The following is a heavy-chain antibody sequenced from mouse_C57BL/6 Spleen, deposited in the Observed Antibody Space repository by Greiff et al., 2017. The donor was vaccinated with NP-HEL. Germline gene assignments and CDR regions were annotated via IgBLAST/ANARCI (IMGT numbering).Heavy chain of an antibody. J-gene: IGHJ2*01. Sequence: QVQLQQPGAELVRPGSSVKLSCKASGYTFTSYWMDWVKQRPGQGLEWIGNIYPSDSETHYNQKFKDKATLTVYKSSSTSYMQLSSLTSGDSAVYYCARGEGYFDYWGQGTTLTVSS. V-gene: IGHV1-61*01. CDR1: GYTFTSYW. CDR3: ARGEGYFDY. CDR2: IYPSDSET.